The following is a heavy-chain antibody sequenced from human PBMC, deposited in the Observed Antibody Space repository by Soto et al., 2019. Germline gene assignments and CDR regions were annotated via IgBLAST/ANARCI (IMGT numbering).Heavy chain of an antibody. D-gene: IGHD3-3*01. CDR1: GYTFNTYG. CDR2: ISAYDGKT. CDR3: ARDPHEFWTSYWFDP. J-gene: IGHJ5*02. V-gene: IGHV1-18*01. Sequence: ASVKVSCKTSGYTFNTYGINWVRQAPGQGLELMGWISAYDGKTTYAEKFQGRVTLTTDTSTSTAYMELRSLRSDDTAIYYCARDPHEFWTSYWFDPWGQGTPVTVS.